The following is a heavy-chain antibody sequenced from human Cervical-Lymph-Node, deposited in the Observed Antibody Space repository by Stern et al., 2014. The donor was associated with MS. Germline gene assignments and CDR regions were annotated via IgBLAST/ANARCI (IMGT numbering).Heavy chain of an antibody. CDR2: ISTTASNI. Sequence: VQLVPSGGTLVKPGASLRLSCAASGFIFSDYYMHCIRQAPAKGVEWVSYISTTASNIYYADSVKGRFTISRDNTKNSLFLLMSSLRAEDTAVYYCAISSSRYYFDSWGLGTLVTVSS. D-gene: IGHD2-2*01. CDR1: GFIFSDYY. J-gene: IGHJ4*02. V-gene: IGHV3-11*01. CDR3: AISSSRYYFDS.